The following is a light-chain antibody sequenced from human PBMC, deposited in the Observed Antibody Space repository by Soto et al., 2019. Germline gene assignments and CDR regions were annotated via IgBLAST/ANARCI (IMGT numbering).Light chain of an antibody. V-gene: IGKV1-9*01. CDR1: QDISSY. CDR3: KRGNSSPPP. CDR2: SAS. Sequence: DIQLTQSPSFLSASVGDRVTITCRATQDISSYLAWYQQKPGKAPNLLIHSASTLRGGVSSRFGGSGSGTDFPPKFSTLHLKNQEINYCKRGNSSPPPFGGGT. J-gene: IGKJ4*01.